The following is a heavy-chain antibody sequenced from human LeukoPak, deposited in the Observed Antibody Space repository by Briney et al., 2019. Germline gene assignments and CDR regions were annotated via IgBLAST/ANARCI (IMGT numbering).Heavy chain of an antibody. Sequence: SGGSLRLSCAASGFTFSSYSMNWVRQAPGKGLEWVSSISSSSSYIYYADSVKGRFTISRDNAKNSLYLQMNSLRAEDTAVYYCARGDPIYDFWSGGDYWGQGSLVTVSS. CDR2: ISSSSSYI. CDR1: GFTFSSYS. D-gene: IGHD3-3*01. CDR3: ARGDPIYDFWSGGDY. V-gene: IGHV3-21*01. J-gene: IGHJ4*02.